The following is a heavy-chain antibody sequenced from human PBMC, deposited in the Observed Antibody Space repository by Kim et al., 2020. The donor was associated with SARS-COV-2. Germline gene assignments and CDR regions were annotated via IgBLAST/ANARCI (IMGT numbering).Heavy chain of an antibody. Sequence: GGSLRLSCAASGFTFSSYAMSWVRQAPGKGLEWVSAISGSGGSTYYADSVKGRFTISRDNSKNTLYLQMNSLRAEDTAVYYCAKDGGSSGWYPNFDYWGQGTLVTVSS. J-gene: IGHJ4*02. CDR3: AKDGGSSGWYPNFDY. V-gene: IGHV3-23*01. CDR1: GFTFSSYA. CDR2: ISGSGGST. D-gene: IGHD6-19*01.